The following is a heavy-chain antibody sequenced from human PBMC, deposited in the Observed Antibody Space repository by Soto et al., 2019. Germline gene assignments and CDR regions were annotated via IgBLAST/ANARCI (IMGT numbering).Heavy chain of an antibody. CDR3: ARAYLEEGLWFGELFSAFDI. Sequence: SETLSLTCTVSGGSVSGGSYYWTWIRQPPGKGLEWIGYIFYTGSTNYKPSLKSRVSMSVDTSRNQISLKLRSVTAADTAVYYCARAYLEEGLWFGELFSAFDIWGQGTMVTVSS. CDR2: IFYTGST. V-gene: IGHV4-61*01. D-gene: IGHD3-10*01. CDR1: GGSVSGGSYY. J-gene: IGHJ3*02.